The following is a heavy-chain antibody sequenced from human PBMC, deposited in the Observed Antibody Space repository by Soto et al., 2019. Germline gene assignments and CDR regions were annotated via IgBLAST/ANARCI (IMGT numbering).Heavy chain of an antibody. Sequence: SETLSLTCTVSGGSISSYYWSWIRQPPGKGLEWIGYIYYSGSTNYNPSLKSRVTISVDTSKNQFSLKLSSVTAADTAVYYCARGEQPVWFDPWGQGTLVTVS. CDR2: IYYSGST. D-gene: IGHD6-13*01. CDR3: ARGEQPVWFDP. J-gene: IGHJ5*02. V-gene: IGHV4-59*01. CDR1: GGSISSYY.